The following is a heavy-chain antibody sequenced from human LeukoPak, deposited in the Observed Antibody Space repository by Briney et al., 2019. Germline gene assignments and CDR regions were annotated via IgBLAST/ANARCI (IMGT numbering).Heavy chain of an antibody. CDR2: IYTSGST. CDR1: GGSISSGSYY. V-gene: IGHV4-61*02. J-gene: IGHJ3*02. D-gene: IGHD5-12*01. CDR3: ARARGDRGYAFDI. Sequence: SQTPSLTCTVSGGSISSGSYYWSWIRQPAGRGLEWIGRIYTSGSTNYNPSLKSRVTISVDTSKNQFSLKLSSVTAADTAVYYCARARGDRGYAFDIWGQGTMVTVSS.